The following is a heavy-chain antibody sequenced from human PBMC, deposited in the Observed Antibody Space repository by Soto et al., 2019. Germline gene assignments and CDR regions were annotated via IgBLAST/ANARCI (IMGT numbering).Heavy chain of an antibody. D-gene: IGHD3-9*01. CDR1: GYPFIKYG. V-gene: IGHV1-18*04. Sequence: QLPLVQSAAEVKKPGASVRVSCKAYGYPFIKYGISWIRQAPEQGLEWMGWIKVDSGYTNYAQKFQGRVTMTADTSSDTALIELRSLRLDNTAVYFSATPYDTGFDPWGQGTLVSVSS. CDR2: IKVDSGYT. CDR3: ATPYDTGFDP. J-gene: IGHJ5*02.